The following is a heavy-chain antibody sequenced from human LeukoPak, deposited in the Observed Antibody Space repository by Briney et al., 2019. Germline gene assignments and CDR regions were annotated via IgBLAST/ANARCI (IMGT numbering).Heavy chain of an antibody. Sequence: SQTLSLTCAISGDSISSNSVAWNWIRQSPSRGLEWLGRTYYTSGWYSDYAVSVKGRINFNPDTSKNQFSLQLISVTPEDTAVYYCARDARAGYSLPLDYWGQGTLVTVSS. CDR1: GDSISSNSVA. CDR2: TYYTSGWYS. J-gene: IGHJ4*02. CDR3: ARDARAGYSLPLDY. D-gene: IGHD2-15*01. V-gene: IGHV6-1*01.